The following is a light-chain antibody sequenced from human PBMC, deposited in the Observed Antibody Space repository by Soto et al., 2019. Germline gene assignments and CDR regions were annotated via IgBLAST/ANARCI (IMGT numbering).Light chain of an antibody. Sequence: EIVLTQSPGTLSLSPGERATLSCRASQSLNSFYLAWYQQKPGKAPRLLIYGSSNRATGIPDRFSGSGSGTDFTHTISRLDPEDFAVYYCQQYDISPRTFGQGTKVEVK. CDR1: QSLNSFY. CDR3: QQYDISPRT. V-gene: IGKV3-20*01. J-gene: IGKJ1*01. CDR2: GSS.